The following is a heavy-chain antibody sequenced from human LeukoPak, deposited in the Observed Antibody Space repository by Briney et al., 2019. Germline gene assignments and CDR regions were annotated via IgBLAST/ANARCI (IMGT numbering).Heavy chain of an antibody. D-gene: IGHD3-10*01. CDR3: ARGRITMVEGWFDR. CDR1: GGSISSGDYY. J-gene: IGHJ5*02. Sequence: SETLSLTCTVSGGSISSGDYYWSWIRQPPGKGLEWIGYIYYSGSTYYNPSPKSRVTISVDTSKNQFSLKLSSVTAADTAVYYCARGRITMVEGWFDRWGQGTLVTVSS. CDR2: IYYSGST. V-gene: IGHV4-30-4*08.